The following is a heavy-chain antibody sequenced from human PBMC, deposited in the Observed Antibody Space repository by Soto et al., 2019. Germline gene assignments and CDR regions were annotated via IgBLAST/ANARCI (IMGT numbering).Heavy chain of an antibody. J-gene: IGHJ6*02. CDR3: ARVAAAGTYYYYGMGV. CDR1: GYTFTSYD. V-gene: IGHV1-8*01. Sequence: ASVKVSCKASGYTFTSYDINWVRQATGQGLEWMGWMNPNSGNTGYAQKFQGRVTMTRNTSISTAYMELSSLRSEDTAVYYCARVAAAGTYYYYGMGVWGQGTTVTVSS. D-gene: IGHD6-13*01. CDR2: MNPNSGNT.